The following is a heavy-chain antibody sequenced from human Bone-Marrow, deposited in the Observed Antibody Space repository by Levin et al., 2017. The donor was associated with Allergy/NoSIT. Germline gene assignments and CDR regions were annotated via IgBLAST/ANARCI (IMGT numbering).Heavy chain of an antibody. Sequence: GVSLRLSCVVSGFSFRTYVMTWVRQAPGKGLEWVSAISGGGGYTYYADSVEGRFTISRDNSKDTLFLQMSSLRADDTAVYYCAKSHRSNHDAFDVWGQGLLVTVSS. CDR1: GFSFRTYV. CDR3: AKSHRSNHDAFDV. CDR2: ISGGGGYT. J-gene: IGHJ4*02. D-gene: IGHD3-9*01. V-gene: IGHV3-23*01.